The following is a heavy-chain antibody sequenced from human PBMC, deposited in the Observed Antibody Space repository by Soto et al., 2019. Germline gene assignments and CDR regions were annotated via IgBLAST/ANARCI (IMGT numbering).Heavy chain of an antibody. CDR1: GFTFGTYW. Sequence: GGSLRLSCAASGFTFGTYWMSWVRQAPGKRLEWVANIKQDGSEEYYVDSVKGRFTISRDNAKNSLYLQMNSLRAEDTAVYYCAVLDIAMVTTAGYWGQGTLVIVSS. D-gene: IGHD5-18*01. J-gene: IGHJ4*02. CDR3: AVLDIAMVTTAGY. V-gene: IGHV3-7*01. CDR2: IKQDGSEE.